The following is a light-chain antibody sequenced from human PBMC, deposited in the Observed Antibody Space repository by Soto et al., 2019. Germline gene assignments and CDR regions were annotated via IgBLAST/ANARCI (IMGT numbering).Light chain of an antibody. J-gene: IGKJ1*01. CDR1: QSVLYSSNNKNH. V-gene: IGKV4-1*01. CDR3: QEYYSTPWT. CDR2: WAS. Sequence: DIVMTQSPDSLAVSLGERATINCKSSQSVLYSSNNKNHLAWYQQKSGQPPKLLIYWASTRESGVPDRFRGSGSGTDFTLTIGSLQAEDVAAYYCQEYYSTPWTFGQGTKVEIK.